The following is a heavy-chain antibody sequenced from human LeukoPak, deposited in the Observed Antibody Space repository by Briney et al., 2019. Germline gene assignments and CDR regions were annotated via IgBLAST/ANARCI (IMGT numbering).Heavy chain of an antibody. CDR3: AKMNDWNWFDP. Sequence: GGSLRLSCAASGFTFSSYAMSWVRQAPGKGLECVSAISGSGGSTYYADSVKGRFTISRDNSKNTLYLQMNSLRAEGTAVYYCAKMNDWNWFDPWGQGTLVTVSS. D-gene: IGHD1-1*01. J-gene: IGHJ5*02. CDR2: ISGSGGST. V-gene: IGHV3-23*01. CDR1: GFTFSSYA.